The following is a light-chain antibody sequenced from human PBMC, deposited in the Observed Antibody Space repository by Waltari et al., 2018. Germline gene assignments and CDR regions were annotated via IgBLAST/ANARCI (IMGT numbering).Light chain of an antibody. CDR1: SSDVGSYNL. Sequence: QSALTQPASVSGSPEQSITISCTGTSSDVGSYNLVSWYQQHPGKAPKHMISEVNERPSGVSIRFSGSNSGNTASLTISGLQAEDEADYYCCSYAGSNTVLFGGGTKLTVL. V-gene: IGLV2-23*02. CDR3: CSYAGSNTVL. CDR2: EVN. J-gene: IGLJ2*01.